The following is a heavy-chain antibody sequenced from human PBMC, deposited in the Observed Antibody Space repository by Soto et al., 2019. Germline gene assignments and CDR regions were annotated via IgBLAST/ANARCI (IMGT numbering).Heavy chain of an antibody. V-gene: IGHV3-11*05. Sequence: PGGSLRLSCAASGFTFSDYYMSWIRQAPGKGLEWVSYISSSSSYTNYADSVKGRFTISRDNAKNSLYLQMNSLRAEDTAVYYCARDPGGSWIDYWGQGTLVTVSS. CDR1: GFTFSDYY. CDR2: ISSSSSYT. D-gene: IGHD6-13*01. J-gene: IGHJ4*02. CDR3: ARDPGGSWIDY.